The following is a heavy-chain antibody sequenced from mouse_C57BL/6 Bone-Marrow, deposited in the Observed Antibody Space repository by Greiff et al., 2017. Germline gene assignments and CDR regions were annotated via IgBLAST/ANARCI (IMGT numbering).Heavy chain of an antibody. J-gene: IGHJ2*01. CDR1: GYTFTSYW. Sequence: QVQLQQPGAELVKPGASVKLSCKASGYTFTSYWMHWVKQRPGQGLEWIGMIHPNSGSTNYNEKFKSKATLTVDKSSSTAYMQLSSLTSEDSAVYYCARKGCYSPGVYFDYWGQGTTLTVSS. V-gene: IGHV1-64*01. D-gene: IGHD1-1*01. CDR2: IHPNSGST. CDR3: ARKGCYSPGVYFDY.